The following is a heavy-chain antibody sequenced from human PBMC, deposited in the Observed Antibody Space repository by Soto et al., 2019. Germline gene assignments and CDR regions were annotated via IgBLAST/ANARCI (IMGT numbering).Heavy chain of an antibody. CDR1: GFTFSSYG. J-gene: IGHJ4*02. CDR3: ARDHGGNGEDY. Sequence: PGGSLRLSCAASGFTFSSYGMHWVRQAPGKGLEWVAVIWYDGSNKYYADSVKGRFTISRDNSKNTLYLQMNSLRAEDTAVYYCARDHGGNGEDYWGQGTLVTVSS. D-gene: IGHD2-15*01. CDR2: IWYDGSNK. V-gene: IGHV3-33*01.